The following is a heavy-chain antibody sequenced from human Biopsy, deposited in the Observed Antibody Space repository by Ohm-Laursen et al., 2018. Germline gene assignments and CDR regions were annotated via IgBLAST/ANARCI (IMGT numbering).Heavy chain of an antibody. CDR3: AKAGRISWYDS. V-gene: IGHV3-23*01. Sequence: SLRLSCSASGFTFSSYTMSWVRQAPGKGLEWVSDISSSGGSTYYADSVSGRFTISRDNSKNTLYLQMNSLRAEDTAVYYCAKAGRISWYDSWGQGTLVTVSS. CDR2: ISSSGGST. D-gene: IGHD2-15*01. CDR1: GFTFSSYT. J-gene: IGHJ5*01.